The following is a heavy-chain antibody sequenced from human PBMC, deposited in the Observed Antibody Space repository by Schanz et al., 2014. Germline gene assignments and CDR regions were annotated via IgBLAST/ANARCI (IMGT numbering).Heavy chain of an antibody. Sequence: DVHLLESGGGLVQPGGSLRLSCAASGFTLSNYAMSWVRQAPGKGLEWVSALSEGGGGTHYADSVRGRFTISSDSSKNTLYLQMSSLRVEDTAVYYCAKDPRGDKNDRAYYFDYWGQGTLVSVSS. CDR2: LSEGGGGT. D-gene: IGHD3-10*01. V-gene: IGHV3-23*01. J-gene: IGHJ4*02. CDR1: GFTLSNYA. CDR3: AKDPRGDKNDRAYYFDY.